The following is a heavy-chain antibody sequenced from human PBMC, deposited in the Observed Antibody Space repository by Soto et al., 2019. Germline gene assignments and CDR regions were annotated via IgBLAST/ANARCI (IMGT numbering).Heavy chain of an antibody. CDR1: GVSVRSYT. Sequence: SETLSLTCIVSGVSVRSYTWSWVRQPANKGLEWIGRVFSSVSATYNPSLKSRVSISMDTPENRISLKLDSVTAADAGVYFCARDGMTTGDTWGQGTLVTVSS. V-gene: IGHV4-4*07. J-gene: IGHJ4*02. D-gene: IGHD2-21*02. CDR3: ARDGMTTGDT. CDR2: VFSSVSA.